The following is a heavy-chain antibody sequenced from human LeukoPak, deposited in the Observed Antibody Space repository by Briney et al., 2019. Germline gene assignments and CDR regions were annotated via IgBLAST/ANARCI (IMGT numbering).Heavy chain of an antibody. J-gene: IGHJ4*02. Sequence: GASVKVSCKASGYTFTSYFMHWVRQAPGQGLEGMGLINPGGGGTGNAQKFQGRVTMTRDTSTRAVYMELSSLRSEDPAVYYCARGSWVSSGWNYYLDDWGQRTLVTVSS. V-gene: IGHV1-46*01. CDR3: ARGSWVSSGWNYYLDD. D-gene: IGHD6-19*01. CDR2: INPGGGGT. CDR1: GYTFTSYF.